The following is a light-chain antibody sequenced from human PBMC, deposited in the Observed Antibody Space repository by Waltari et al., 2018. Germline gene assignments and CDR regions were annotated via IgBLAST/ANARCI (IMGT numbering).Light chain of an antibody. CDR3: MQALQTPCT. J-gene: IGKJ2*02. V-gene: IGKV2-28*01. CDR1: QSLLHSNGYNY. CDR2: LGS. Sequence: DIVMTQSPLSLPVTPGEPASISCRSSQSLLHSNGYNYLDWYLQKPGQSPQFLFYLGSNRASGVPDRFSGSGSSTDFTLKISRVEAEDVGVYYCMQALQTPCTFGQGTKLEIK.